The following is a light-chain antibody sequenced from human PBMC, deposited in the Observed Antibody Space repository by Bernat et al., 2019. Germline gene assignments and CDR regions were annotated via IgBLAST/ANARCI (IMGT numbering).Light chain of an antibody. CDR1: STNIGSNT. V-gene: IGLV1-44*01. J-gene: IGLJ2*01. CDR3: GTWDDSLNVWL. CDR2: SKN. Sequence: QSILTQPPSASGTPGQRVTIYCAGGSTNIGSNTVNWYQQVPGTAPKLLIFSKNQRPSGVPDRFSGSKSGTSASLAISGLQPDDEAEYYCGTWDDSLNVWLFGGGTKLTVL.